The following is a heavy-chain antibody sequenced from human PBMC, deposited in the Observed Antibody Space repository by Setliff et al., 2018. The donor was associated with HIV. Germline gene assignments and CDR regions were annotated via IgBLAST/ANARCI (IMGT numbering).Heavy chain of an antibody. CDR3: TRRRGPMVRGVDPSPSYYLDY. J-gene: IGHJ4*02. CDR2: INYSRVT. V-gene: IGHV4-34*01. CDR1: GAPFSGFY. Sequence: KPSETLSLTCAVYGAPFSGFYWSWIRQTPGKGLEWIGEINYSRVTNYNPSLKSRVTISVDTSKNQFSLTMTSVRAGDTAVYYCTRRRGPMVRGVDPSPSYYLDYWGQGTRVTVSS. D-gene: IGHD3-10*01.